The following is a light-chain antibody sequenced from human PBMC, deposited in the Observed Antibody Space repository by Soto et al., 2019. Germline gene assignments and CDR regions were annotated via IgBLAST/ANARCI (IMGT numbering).Light chain of an antibody. J-gene: IGLJ3*02. CDR1: VSNIGDNY. Sequence: QPVLTQPPSVSAAPGQKVTISCSGSVSNIGDNYVSWYQHLPGTAPKLLIYDNDRRPSGIPDRFSASKSDTSATLAITGLQTGDEADYYCGAWDSSLSVVMFGGGTKLTVL. V-gene: IGLV1-51*01. CDR2: DND. CDR3: GAWDSSLSVVM.